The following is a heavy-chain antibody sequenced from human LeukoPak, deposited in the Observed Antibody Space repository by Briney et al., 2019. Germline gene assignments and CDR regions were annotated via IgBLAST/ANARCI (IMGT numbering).Heavy chain of an antibody. CDR1: GYTLTELS. CDR2: FDPEDGET. J-gene: IGHJ6*03. D-gene: IGHD2-2*01. V-gene: IGHV1-24*01. CDR3: ATGGPYCSSTSCYHMDV. Sequence: ASVKVSCKVSGYTLTELSMHWVRQAPGKGLEWMGGFDPEDGETIYAQKFQGRATMTEDTSTDTAYMELSSLRSEDTAVYYCATGGPYCSSTSCYHMDVWGKGTTVTVSS.